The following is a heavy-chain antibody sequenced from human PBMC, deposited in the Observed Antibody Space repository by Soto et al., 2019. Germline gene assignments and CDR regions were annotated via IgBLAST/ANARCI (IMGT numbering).Heavy chain of an antibody. D-gene: IGHD2-2*01. CDR3: AVGGYCSSTSCHYYFDY. J-gene: IGHJ4*02. V-gene: IGHV4-30-4*01. CDR1: GGSISSGDHY. Sequence: SETLSLTCTVSGGSISSGDHYWSWIRQPPGKGLEWIGYIYYSGSTYYNPSLKSRVTISVDTSKNQFSLKLSSVTAADTAVYYCAVGGYCSSTSCHYYFDYWGQGTLVTVSS. CDR2: IYYSGST.